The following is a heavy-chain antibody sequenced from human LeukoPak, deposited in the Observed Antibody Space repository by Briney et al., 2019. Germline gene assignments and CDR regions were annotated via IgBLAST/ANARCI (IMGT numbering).Heavy chain of an antibody. V-gene: IGHV3-21*01. D-gene: IGHD6-13*01. CDR1: RFTFSSYS. CDR3: AKVAIAGCFDY. Sequence: PGGSLRLSCAASRFTFSSYSMNWVRQAPGKGLEWVSSISSSSSYIYYADSVKGRFTISRDNSKNTLYLQMNSLRAEDTAVYYCAKVAIAGCFDYWGQGTLVTVSS. J-gene: IGHJ4*02. CDR2: ISSSSSYI.